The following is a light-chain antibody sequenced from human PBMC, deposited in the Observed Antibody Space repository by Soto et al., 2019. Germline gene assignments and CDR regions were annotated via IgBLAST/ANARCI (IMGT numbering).Light chain of an antibody. V-gene: IGKV3D-15*01. J-gene: IGKJ4*01. CDR2: GAS. CDR3: QQYGSSPS. Sequence: EIVMTQSPATLSVSPGDRATLSCRASQSVDNDLAWYQQKPGQPPRLLIYGASTRATGVPARFSGSGSGTEFTLTISSLQSEDFAVYYCQQYGSSPSFGGGTKVDIK. CDR1: QSVDND.